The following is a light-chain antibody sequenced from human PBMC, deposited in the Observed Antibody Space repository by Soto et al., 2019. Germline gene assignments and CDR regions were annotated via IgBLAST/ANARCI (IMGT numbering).Light chain of an antibody. Sequence: DIQMTQSPSTLSAFVGDRVSITCRASQNISRWLAWYQQKPGKAPKLLIYDGSTLESGVPSRVSGSGSGTEFILTISSLQPDDFASFYGQEYSNGWRFGQGTKVEIK. CDR2: DGS. J-gene: IGKJ1*01. CDR3: QEYSNGWR. CDR1: QNISRW. V-gene: IGKV1-5*01.